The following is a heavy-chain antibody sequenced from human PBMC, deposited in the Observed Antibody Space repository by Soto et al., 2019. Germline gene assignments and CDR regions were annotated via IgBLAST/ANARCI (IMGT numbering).Heavy chain of an antibody. Sequence: GGSLRLSCAASGFTFSDYYMSWIRQAPGKGLEWVSYISSRSSTIFYAGSVKGRFTISRDNVKNSLYLQMNSLRDEDTAVYYCARDGDHYDSSDYYPYYFDYWGQGTLVTVSS. D-gene: IGHD3-22*01. V-gene: IGHV3-11*04. CDR2: ISSRSSTI. CDR3: ARDGDHYDSSDYYPYYFDY. J-gene: IGHJ4*02. CDR1: GFTFSDYY.